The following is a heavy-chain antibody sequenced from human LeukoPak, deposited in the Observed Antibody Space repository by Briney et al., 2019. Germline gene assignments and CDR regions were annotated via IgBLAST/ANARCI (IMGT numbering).Heavy chain of an antibody. J-gene: IGHJ4*02. Sequence: GGSLRLSCAASGFTFSSYAMSWVRQAPGKGLEWVSAISGSAGSTYYADSVKGRFTISRDNSKNTLYLQMNSLRAEDTAVYYCAKDRDSSGWSLYFDYWGQGTLVTVSS. D-gene: IGHD6-19*01. CDR2: ISGSAGST. V-gene: IGHV3-23*01. CDR1: GFTFSSYA. CDR3: AKDRDSSGWSLYFDY.